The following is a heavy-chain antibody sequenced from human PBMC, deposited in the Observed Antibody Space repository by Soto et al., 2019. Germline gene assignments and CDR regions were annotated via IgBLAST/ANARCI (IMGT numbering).Heavy chain of an antibody. Sequence: QVQLQESGPGLVKPSETLSLTCTVSGGSVSSGSYYWTWIRQPPGKGLEWIGYIYYSGSTKYNPSLKCRVTISVDTSKNQFSLKLSSVTDADTAVYYCARDYTSRIAGSGNGFEYWGQGTLVTVSS. D-gene: IGHD1-26*01. CDR2: IYYSGST. CDR3: ARDYTSRIAGSGNGFEY. V-gene: IGHV4-61*01. CDR1: GGSVSSGSYY. J-gene: IGHJ4*02.